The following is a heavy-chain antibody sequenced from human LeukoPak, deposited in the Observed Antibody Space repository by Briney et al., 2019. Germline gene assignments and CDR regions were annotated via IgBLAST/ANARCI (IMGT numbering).Heavy chain of an antibody. V-gene: IGHV3-23*01. CDR3: AREELDESRQIYYYGMDV. Sequence: PGGSLRLSCAASGFTFTNYAMSWVRQAPGKGLEWVSGISGSGGITDYADSVKGRFTISSDTSKSTLYLQMNSLRVEDTAVYYCAREELDESRQIYYYGMDVWGQGTTVTVSS. D-gene: IGHD3-22*01. CDR1: GFTFTNYA. J-gene: IGHJ6*02. CDR2: ISGSGGIT.